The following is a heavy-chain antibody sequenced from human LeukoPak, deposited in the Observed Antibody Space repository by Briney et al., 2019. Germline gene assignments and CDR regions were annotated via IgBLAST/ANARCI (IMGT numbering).Heavy chain of an antibody. CDR3: AKGQDSHYYYYGMDV. CDR2: ISWNSGSI. J-gene: IGHJ6*02. CDR1: GFTFDDYA. D-gene: IGHD2-15*01. Sequence: GRSLRLSCAASGFTFDDYAMHWVRQAPGKGLEGVSGISWNSGSIGYADSVKGRFTISRDNAKNSLYLQMNSLRAEDTALYYCAKGQDSHYYYYGMDVWGQGTTVTVSS. V-gene: IGHV3-9*01.